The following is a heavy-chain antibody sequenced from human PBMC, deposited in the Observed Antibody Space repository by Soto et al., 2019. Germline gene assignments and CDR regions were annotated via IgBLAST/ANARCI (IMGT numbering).Heavy chain of an antibody. CDR2: SDWDDAK. D-gene: IGHD3-9*01. CDR3: ANGDTLNRHGCDS. J-gene: IGHJ4*02. CDR1: GFSFRRSGEA. V-gene: IGHV2-5*02. Sequence: HITWKESGPTLVQPTQTLTLTCTFSGFSFRRSGEAVGWIRPPPGKTLEWLAISDWDDAKRYSPSLRSRLTIARGTSDKQVVLTMPKTEHVYTATDYCANGDTLNRHGCDSWGQGTLVTVSS.